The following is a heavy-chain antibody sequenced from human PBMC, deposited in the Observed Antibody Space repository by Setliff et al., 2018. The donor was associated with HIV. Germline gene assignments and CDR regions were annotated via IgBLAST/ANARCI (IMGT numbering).Heavy chain of an antibody. V-gene: IGHV4-38-2*01. D-gene: IGHD3-22*01. J-gene: IGHJ4*02. CDR2: ICYSGST. Sequence: SETLSLTCAVSSYSISSGYYWGWIRQPPGKGLEWIGSICYSGSTNYNPSLKSRVTISIDTSRNQFSLTVSSVTAADTAVYYCAREIPYSYGGRGHPLWGQGTLVTVSS. CDR3: AREIPYSYGGRGHPL. CDR1: SYSISSGYY.